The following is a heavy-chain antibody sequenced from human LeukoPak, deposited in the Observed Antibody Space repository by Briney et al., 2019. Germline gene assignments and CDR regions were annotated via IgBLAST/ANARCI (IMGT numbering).Heavy chain of an antibody. J-gene: IGHJ4*02. V-gene: IGHV3-48*01. D-gene: IGHD4-17*01. Sequence: GGSLRLSCAASGFTFSSYSMNWVRHAPGKGLEWVSYISSGSSTIYYADSVKGRFTISRDNAKNSLYLQMNSLRAEDTAVYYCARDPYGDYVDYWGQGTLVTVSS. CDR2: ISSGSSTI. CDR3: ARDPYGDYVDY. CDR1: GFTFSSYS.